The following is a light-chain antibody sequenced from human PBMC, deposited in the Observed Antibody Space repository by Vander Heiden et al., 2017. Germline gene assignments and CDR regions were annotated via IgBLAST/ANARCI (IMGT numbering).Light chain of an antibody. CDR3: AAWDDSLSAYVV. V-gene: IGLV1-47*01. J-gene: IGLJ2*01. CDR2: RNN. CDR1: SSNIGSNY. Sequence: QSVLTQPPSASGTPGQRVTISCSGSSSNIGSNYVYWYQQHPGTAPKLLIYRNNQRPSGVPDRFSGSKSGTSASLAISGLRSEDEADYYCAAWDDSLSAYVVFGGGTKLTVL.